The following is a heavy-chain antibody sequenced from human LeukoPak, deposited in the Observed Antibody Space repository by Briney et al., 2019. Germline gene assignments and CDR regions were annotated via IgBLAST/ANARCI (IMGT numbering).Heavy chain of an antibody. V-gene: IGHV4-38-2*02. CDR2: IYYSGCT. Sequence: SETLSLTCTVSVYSISRGYYWGSIRPRPGEGLEWIGCIYYSGCTKYNPSLKSRDHLSVDTSKNQFSLKLSYVTAADTAVYYCARAGTAADRYYYYYYMDVWGKGTTVTISS. CDR1: VYSISRGYY. J-gene: IGHJ6*03. D-gene: IGHD6-13*01. CDR3: ARAGTAADRYYYYYYMDV.